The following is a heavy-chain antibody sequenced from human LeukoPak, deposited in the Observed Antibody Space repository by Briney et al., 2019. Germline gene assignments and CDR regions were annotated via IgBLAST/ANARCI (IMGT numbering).Heavy chain of an antibody. CDR2: ISYDGSNK. D-gene: IGHD5-12*01. CDR3: ARVGRGSGYDNQGKRYPLPAYYYYGMDV. V-gene: IGHV3-30*03. Sequence: GGSLRLSCAASGFTFSNAWMNWVRQAPGKGLEWVAVISYDGSNKYYADSVKGRFTISRDNSKNTLYLQMNSLRAEDTAVYYCARVGRGSGYDNQGKRYPLPAYYYYGMDVWGQGTTVTVSS. J-gene: IGHJ6*02. CDR1: GFTFSNAW.